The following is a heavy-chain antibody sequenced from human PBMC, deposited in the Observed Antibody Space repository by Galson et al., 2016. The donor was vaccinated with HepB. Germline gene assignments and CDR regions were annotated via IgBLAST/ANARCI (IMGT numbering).Heavy chain of an antibody. CDR1: GGTFSTYV. V-gene: IGHV1-69*06. CDR2: IIPLFGTA. D-gene: IGHD4-23*01. Sequence: SCKASGGTFSTYVISWVRQAPGQGLEWMGGIIPLFGTANYAQKFQGRVTITADKSTSTVYMKLSSLRSEDTAVDYCARAGGGNHRPLDYWGQGTLVTVSS. J-gene: IGHJ4*02. CDR3: ARAGGGNHRPLDY.